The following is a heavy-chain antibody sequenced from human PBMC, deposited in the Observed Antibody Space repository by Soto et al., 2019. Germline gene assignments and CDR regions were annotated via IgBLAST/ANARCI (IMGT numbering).Heavy chain of an antibody. Sequence: QITLKESGPTLVKPTQTLTLTCTFSGFSLATSGVGLGWIRQPPGKALEWLALIFWDVDKRYSPSLKSRLTIVKDTSTNQVVVTITATDPVDTATSFGAHRDGFGKFDSWGPGTLVTVSS. J-gene: IGHJ5*01. D-gene: IGHD2-2*03. CDR3: AHRDGFGKFDS. V-gene: IGHV2-5*02. CDR2: IFWDVDK. CDR1: GFSLATSGVG.